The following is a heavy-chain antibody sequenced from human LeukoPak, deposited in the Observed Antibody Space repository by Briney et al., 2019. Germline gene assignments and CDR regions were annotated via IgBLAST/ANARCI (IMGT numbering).Heavy chain of an antibody. D-gene: IGHD3-16*01. V-gene: IGHV3-11*04. CDR1: GFTFSDYY. J-gene: IGHJ3*02. CDR3: ARVKGAHAFDI. Sequence: GGXXRLSCAASGFTFSDYYMSWFRQAPGKGLEWVSYISYSGSTMYYADSVRGRFTISRDNAKNSLFLQMYSLRAEDTAVYYCARVKGAHAFDIWGQGTMVTVSS. CDR2: ISYSGSTM.